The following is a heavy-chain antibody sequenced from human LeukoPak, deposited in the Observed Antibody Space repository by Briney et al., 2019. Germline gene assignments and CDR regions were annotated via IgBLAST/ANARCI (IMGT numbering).Heavy chain of an antibody. Sequence: PSETLSLTCTVSGASISSQFWSWIRQPPGKRPEYIGYMSYSGNTNYNPSLKSRVTISLDTTKNQFSLKLSSLTAADTAVYYCARFSSGSNWFDAWGQGTLVTVSS. CDR3: ARFSSGSNWFDA. CDR1: GASISSQF. CDR2: MSYSGNT. J-gene: IGHJ5*02. D-gene: IGHD2-8*01. V-gene: IGHV4-59*11.